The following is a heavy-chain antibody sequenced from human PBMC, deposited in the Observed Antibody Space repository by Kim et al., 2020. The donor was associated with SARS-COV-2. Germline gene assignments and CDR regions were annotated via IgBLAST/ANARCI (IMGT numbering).Heavy chain of an antibody. V-gene: IGHV3-33*01. J-gene: IGHJ6*02. CDR1: AFSFSKYD. CDR3: ASCLGIIGTTRHYYGMDV. Sequence: GGSLRLSCAASAFSFSKYDMHWVRQAPGKWLEWVATLWSDGNSAFYGDSVKGRFTIYRDNSQSTLYLEMTSLRGDDTAVYYCASCLGIIGTTRHYYGMDVCGQGTTVTVSS. D-gene: IGHD1-20*01. CDR2: LWSDGNSA.